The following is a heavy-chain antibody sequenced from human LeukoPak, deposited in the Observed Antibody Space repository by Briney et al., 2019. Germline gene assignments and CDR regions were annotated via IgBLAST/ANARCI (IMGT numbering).Heavy chain of an antibody. D-gene: IGHD3-22*01. V-gene: IGHV4-59*01. Sequence: SETLSLTCTVSGGSIISYYWSWIRQPPGKGLEWIGYIYYSGSASYNPSLKGRVTISVDTSKNQFSLKLNSVTAADTAVYYCARHRWGDYYDSSGFSFDYWGQGTLVTVSS. CDR2: IYYSGSA. CDR1: GGSIISYY. J-gene: IGHJ4*02. CDR3: ARHRWGDYYDSSGFSFDY.